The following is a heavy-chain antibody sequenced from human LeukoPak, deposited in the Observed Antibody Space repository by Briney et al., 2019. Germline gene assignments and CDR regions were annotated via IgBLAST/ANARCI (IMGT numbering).Heavy chain of an antibody. CDR2: IYYSGST. CDR1: GGSISSNNYY. Sequence: SETLSLTCSVSGGSISSNNYYWSWIRQPPGKGLEWIGSIYYSGSTYYNPSLKSRVTISVDTSKNQFSLKLSSVTAADTAVYYCARVGQQWPHYYFDYWGQGTLVTVSS. CDR3: ARVGQQWPHYYFDY. D-gene: IGHD6-19*01. V-gene: IGHV4-39*07. J-gene: IGHJ4*02.